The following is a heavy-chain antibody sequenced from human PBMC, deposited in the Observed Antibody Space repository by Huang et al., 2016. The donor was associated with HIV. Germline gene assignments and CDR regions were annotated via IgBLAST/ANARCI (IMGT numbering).Heavy chain of an antibody. CDR1: GSFIGNYY. CDR3: TRDTWGGYARGDFDH. V-gene: IGHV4-59*12. J-gene: IGHJ2*01. CDR2: VHYTENR. D-gene: IGHD1-1*01. Sequence: QMHLQESGPRLVKPSETLSLTCTISGSFIGNYYWTWIRQAPGKALEYVACVHYTENRHDSHSRRGRRSISRDTAKNQFSLRLTAVTAADTAVYYCTRDTWGGYARGDFDHWGRGTLVTVSS.